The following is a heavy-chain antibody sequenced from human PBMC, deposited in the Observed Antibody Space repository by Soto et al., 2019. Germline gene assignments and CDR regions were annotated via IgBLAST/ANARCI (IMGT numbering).Heavy chain of an antibody. CDR1: GFTFSSYA. D-gene: IGHD2-2*02. CDR3: AREDIVVVPAAILDP. Sequence: GGSLRLSCAASGFTFSSYAMHWVRQAPGKGLEWVAVISYDGSNKYYADSVKGRFTISRDNSKNTLYLQMNSLRAEDTAVYYCAREDIVVVPAAILDPWGQGTLVTVSS. J-gene: IGHJ5*02. CDR2: ISYDGSNK. V-gene: IGHV3-30-3*01.